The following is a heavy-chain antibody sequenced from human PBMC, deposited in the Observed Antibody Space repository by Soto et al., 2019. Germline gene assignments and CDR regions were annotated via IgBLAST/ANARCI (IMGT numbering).Heavy chain of an antibody. CDR3: AGRRSVSNWFDP. V-gene: IGHV4-39*01. CDR1: GGSISSGSSY. CDR2: IYYLGNT. D-gene: IGHD3-10*01. Sequence: PSETLSLTCTVSGGSISSGSSYWGWIRQPPGKGLEWIGSIYYLGNTYYNPSLGGRVSISVDTSKNQFSLKLKSVTAADTAVFYCAGRRSVSNWFDPWGQGTLVTVSS. J-gene: IGHJ5*02.